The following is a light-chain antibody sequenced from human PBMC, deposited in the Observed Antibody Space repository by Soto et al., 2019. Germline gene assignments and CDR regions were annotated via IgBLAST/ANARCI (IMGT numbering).Light chain of an antibody. CDR1: QSVSIW. CDR2: DAS. V-gene: IGKV1-5*02. J-gene: IGKJ1*01. Sequence: DIQMTQSPSTLSASVGDTVTIICRASQSVSIWLAWYQQKPGKAPKVLIWDASTLQRGVPSRFSGSGSGTEFTLTISSLQPDDFATYYCQQYNSYSFGQGTKVDIK. CDR3: QQYNSYS.